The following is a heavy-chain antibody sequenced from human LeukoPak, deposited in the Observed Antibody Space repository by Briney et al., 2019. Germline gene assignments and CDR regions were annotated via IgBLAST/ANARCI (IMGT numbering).Heavy chain of an antibody. CDR2: IKSKTDGGTT. Sequence: GGSLRLSCAASGITFSNAWMSWVRQAPGKGLEWVGRIKSKTDGGTTDYAAPVKGRFTTSRDDSENTLYLQMNSLKTEDTAVYYCARDAAAGDYWGQGTLVTVSS. CDR1: GITFSNAW. D-gene: IGHD6-13*01. J-gene: IGHJ4*02. CDR3: ARDAAAGDY. V-gene: IGHV3-15*01.